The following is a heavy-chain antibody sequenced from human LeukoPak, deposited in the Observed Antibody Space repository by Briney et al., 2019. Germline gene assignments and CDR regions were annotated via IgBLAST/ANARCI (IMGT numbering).Heavy chain of an antibody. CDR1: GFTFSSYS. CDR3: AREVVLSTSAWFEY. J-gene: IGHJ4*02. CDR2: ISSSSSYI. V-gene: IGHV3-21*01. D-gene: IGHD3-22*01. Sequence: GGSLRLSCAASGFTFSSYSMNWVRQAPGKGLEWVSSISSSSSYIYYADSVKGRFTISRDNAKNSLYLQMNSLRAEDTAVYYCAREVVLSTSAWFEYWGQGTLVTVSS.